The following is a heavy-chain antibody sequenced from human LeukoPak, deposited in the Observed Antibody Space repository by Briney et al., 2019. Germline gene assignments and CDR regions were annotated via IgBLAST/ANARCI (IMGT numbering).Heavy chain of an antibody. CDR1: GFTFSSYG. Sequence: GGSLRLSCAASGFTFSSYGMHWVRQAPGKGLEWVAVIWYDGSNKYYADSVKGRFTISRDNSKNTLYLQMNSLRAEDTAVYYCARGDILTGYYRGRVDYWGQGTLVTVSS. CDR2: IWYDGSNK. D-gene: IGHD3-9*01. CDR3: ARGDILTGYYRGRVDY. V-gene: IGHV3-33*01. J-gene: IGHJ4*02.